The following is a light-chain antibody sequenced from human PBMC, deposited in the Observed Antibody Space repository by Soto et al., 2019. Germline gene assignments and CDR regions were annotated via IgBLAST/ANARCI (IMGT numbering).Light chain of an antibody. CDR3: SSYTSSGTPV. J-gene: IGLJ2*01. CDR1: SSDVGGYDY. Sequence: QSALTQPPSASGSPGQSVTISCTGTSSDVGGYDYVSWYQQHPGKAPKLMIYEVTSRPSGGSHRFSGSKSGNTASLTISGLQAEDEADYYCSSYTSSGTPVFGGGTKLTVL. V-gene: IGLV2-14*01. CDR2: EVT.